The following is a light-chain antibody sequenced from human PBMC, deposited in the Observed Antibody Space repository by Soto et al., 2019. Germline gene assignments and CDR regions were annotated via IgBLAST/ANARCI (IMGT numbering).Light chain of an antibody. V-gene: IGLV2-23*01. CDR2: EGS. CDR1: SIDSGSHNL. Sequence: QSALTQPASVSGSPGQSITIACTGTSIDSGSHNLVSWYQQHPGKAPKLMIYEGSKRPSGVSNRFSGSQSGNTASLTISGLQAEDEADYCCCSYAGSSTSPYVFGTGTKLTVL. CDR3: CSYAGSSTSPYV. J-gene: IGLJ1*01.